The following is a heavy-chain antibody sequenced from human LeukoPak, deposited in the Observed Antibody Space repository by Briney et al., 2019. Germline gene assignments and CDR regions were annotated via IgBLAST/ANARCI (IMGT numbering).Heavy chain of an antibody. CDR1: GYTFTGYY. CDR2: MNPNSGDT. V-gene: IGHV1-2*02. Sequence: ASVKVSCKASGYTFTGYYMHWVRQAPGQGLEWMGWMNPNSGDTNYAQKLQGSVTMTRDTVISTAYMELSRLGYDDTAVYYCARIMNYFDSSGYTPEGAFDIWGQGTMVTVSS. CDR3: ARIMNYFDSSGYTPEGAFDI. D-gene: IGHD3-22*01. J-gene: IGHJ3*02.